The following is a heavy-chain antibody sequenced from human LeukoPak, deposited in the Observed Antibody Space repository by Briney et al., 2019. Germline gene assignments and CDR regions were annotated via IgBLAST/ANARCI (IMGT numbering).Heavy chain of an antibody. D-gene: IGHD3-10*01. Sequence: ASVKVSCKASGYTFINYYMHWVRQAPGQGLEWMGIINPSGGSTSYAQKFQGRVTMTRDMSTSTVYMELSSLRSEDTAVYFCARVDAEGSGVKYFDYWGQGTLVTVSS. CDR1: GYTFINYY. CDR2: INPSGGST. J-gene: IGHJ4*02. V-gene: IGHV1-46*01. CDR3: ARVDAEGSGVKYFDY.